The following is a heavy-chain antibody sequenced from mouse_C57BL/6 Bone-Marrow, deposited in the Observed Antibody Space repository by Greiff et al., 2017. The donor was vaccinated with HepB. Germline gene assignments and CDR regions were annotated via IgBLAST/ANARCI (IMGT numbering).Heavy chain of an antibody. Sequence: QVHVKQSGAELVRPGASVKLSCKASGYTFTDYYINWVKQRPGQGLEWIARIYPGSGNTYYNEKFKGKATLTAEKSSSTAYMQLSSLTSEDSAVYFCARDSAYGWDFDVWGTGTTVTVSS. CDR2: IYPGSGNT. D-gene: IGHD1-1*02. J-gene: IGHJ1*03. CDR1: GYTFTDYY. V-gene: IGHV1-76*01. CDR3: ARDSAYGWDFDV.